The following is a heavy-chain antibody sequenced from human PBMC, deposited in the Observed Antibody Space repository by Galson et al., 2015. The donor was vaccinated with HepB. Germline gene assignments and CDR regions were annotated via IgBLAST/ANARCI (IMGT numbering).Heavy chain of an antibody. J-gene: IGHJ6*02. CDR1: GFTFSDYT. CDR2: INSAGSYI. D-gene: IGHD5-12*01. V-gene: IGHV3-21*01. Sequence: SLRLSCAASGFTFSDYTYNWVRQAPGKGLEWVSCINSAGSYIFYADSVKGRFTISRDNAKNSLYLQMNSLRAEDTAVYYCARREATTYYCAMDVWGQGTTVTVAS. CDR3: ARREATTYYCAMDV.